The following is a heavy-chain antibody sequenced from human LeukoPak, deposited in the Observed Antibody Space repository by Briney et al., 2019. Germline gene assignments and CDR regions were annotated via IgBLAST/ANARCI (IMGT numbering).Heavy chain of an antibody. CDR2: IYSGGST. D-gene: IGHD1-1*01. Sequence: GGSLRLSCAASGFTVSSNYMSWVRQAPGKGLEWVSVIYSGGSTYYADSVKGRLTISRDNSKNTLYLQMNSLRAEDTAVYYCARALNDPYYYYGMDVWGQGTTVTVSS. CDR1: GFTVSSNY. J-gene: IGHJ6*02. CDR3: ARALNDPYYYYGMDV. V-gene: IGHV3-53*01.